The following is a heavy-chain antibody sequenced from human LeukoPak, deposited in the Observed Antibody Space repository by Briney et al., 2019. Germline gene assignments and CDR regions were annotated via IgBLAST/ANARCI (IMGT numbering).Heavy chain of an antibody. D-gene: IGHD2-15*01. V-gene: IGHV1-46*01. CDR3: AREHCSGGSCYDY. Sequence: GASVKVSCKASGYTFTGYYMHWVRQAPGQGLEWMGIINSSGGTTSYAQKFQGRVTMTRDTSTSTVYMELSSLRSEDTAVYYCAREHCSGGSCYDYWGQGTLVTVSS. J-gene: IGHJ4*02. CDR2: INSSGGTT. CDR1: GYTFTGYY.